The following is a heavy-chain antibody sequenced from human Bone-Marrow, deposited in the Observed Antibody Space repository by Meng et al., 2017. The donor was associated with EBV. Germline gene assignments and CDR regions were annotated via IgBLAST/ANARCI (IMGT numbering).Heavy chain of an antibody. J-gene: IGHJ4*02. CDR2: IYHSGST. Sequence: QGHMQASGPGLLKPSGTPALPCAGSGGSISSSNWWTWVRQPPGKGLEWIGEIYHSGSTNYNPSLKSRVTISVDKSKNQFSLKLSSVTAADTAVYYCATRMTIFGVAPFGYWGQGTLVTVSS. CDR3: ATRMTIFGVAPFGY. D-gene: IGHD3-3*01. V-gene: IGHV4-4*02. CDR1: GGSISSSNW.